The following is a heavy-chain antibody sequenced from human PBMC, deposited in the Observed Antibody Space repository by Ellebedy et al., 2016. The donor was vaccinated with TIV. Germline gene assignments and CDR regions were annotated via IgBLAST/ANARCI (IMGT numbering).Heavy chain of an antibody. V-gene: IGHV1-3*01. CDR2: IHPGNGNA. D-gene: IGHD6-13*01. CDR1: GHTFSTYA. Sequence: AASVKVSCKASGHTFSTYAVHWVRQAPGQRLEWMGWIHPGNGNAKYSQKFQVRVTITRDTSASTAYMELSSLKSEDSGVYYCASPKPGSSNWFYFDFWGQGTLVTVSS. CDR3: ASPKPGSSNWFYFDF. J-gene: IGHJ4*02.